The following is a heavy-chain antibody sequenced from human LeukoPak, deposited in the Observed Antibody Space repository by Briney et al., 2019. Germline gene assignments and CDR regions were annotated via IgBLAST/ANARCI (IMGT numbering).Heavy chain of an antibody. J-gene: IGHJ3*02. V-gene: IGHV1-69*05. CDR2: IIPIFGTA. Sequence: SVKVSCKASGGTFSSYAISWVRQAPGQGLEWMGGIIPIFGTANYAQKFQGRVTITTDESTSTAYMELSSLRSEDTAVYYCARTRAGGLDAFDIWGQGTMVTVSS. CDR3: ARTRAGGLDAFDI. D-gene: IGHD3/OR15-3a*01. CDR1: GGTFSSYA.